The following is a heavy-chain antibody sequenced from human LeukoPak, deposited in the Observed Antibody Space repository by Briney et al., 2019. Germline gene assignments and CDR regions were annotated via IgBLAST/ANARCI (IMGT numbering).Heavy chain of an antibody. CDR3: ARVVPRLGGGKDAFDI. CDR1: GFTFSDYD. V-gene: IGHV3-11*06. J-gene: IGHJ3*02. CDR2: IFSSSTYT. Sequence: AGGSLRLSCAASGFTFSDYDMSWIRQAPGKGLEWVSYIFSSSTYTNHADSVKGRFTISRDNAKNSLYLQMNSLRAEDTAVYYCARVVPRLGGGKDAFDIWGPGTMVTVSS. D-gene: IGHD3-16*01.